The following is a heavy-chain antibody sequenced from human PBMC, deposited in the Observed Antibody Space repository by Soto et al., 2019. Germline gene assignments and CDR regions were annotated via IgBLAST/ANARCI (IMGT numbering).Heavy chain of an antibody. V-gene: IGHV3-33*01. CDR1: GFTLSSYG. Sequence: QVQLVESGGGVVQPGRSLRLSCAASGFTLSSYGMHWVRQAPGKGLEWVAVIWYDGSNKYYADSVKGRFTISRDNSKNTLYLQMNSLRAEDTAVYYCARAVSWELLYPDYWGQGTLVTVSS. CDR2: IWYDGSNK. CDR3: ARAVSWELLYPDY. D-gene: IGHD1-26*01. J-gene: IGHJ4*02.